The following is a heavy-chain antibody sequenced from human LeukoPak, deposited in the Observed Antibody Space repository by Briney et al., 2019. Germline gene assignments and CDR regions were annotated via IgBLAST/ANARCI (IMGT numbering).Heavy chain of an antibody. J-gene: IGHJ4*02. CDR2: IIPIFGTA. Sequence: ASVKVSCKASVGSFSSYAIRWVRQAPGQGLEWMGGIIPIFGTANYAQKFQGRVTITTDESTSTAYMDLSSLRSEDTAVYYCARGERLRPHTYYFDYWGQGTLVTVSS. D-gene: IGHD1-1*01. CDR3: ARGERLRPHTYYFDY. CDR1: VGSFSSYA. V-gene: IGHV1-69*05.